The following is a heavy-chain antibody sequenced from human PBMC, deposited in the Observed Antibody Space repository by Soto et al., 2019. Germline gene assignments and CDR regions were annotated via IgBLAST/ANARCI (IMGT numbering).Heavy chain of an antibody. J-gene: IGHJ4*02. D-gene: IGHD3-22*01. CDR3: AKDEYYYSRSGYYIFDS. CDR2: ISRSGSTI. Sequence: GALRLSCAASGFTFSNYNMSWIRQAPGKGLEWVSYISRSGSTIYYADSVKCRFTISRDNSKKTLYLQMNSLRPDDTALYYCAKDEYYYSRSGYYIFDSWGQGT. CDR1: GFTFSNYN. V-gene: IGHV3-11*04.